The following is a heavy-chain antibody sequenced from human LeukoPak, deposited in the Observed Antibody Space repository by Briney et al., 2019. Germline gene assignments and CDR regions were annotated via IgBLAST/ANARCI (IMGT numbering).Heavy chain of an antibody. V-gene: IGHV3-7*01. CDR1: GFTFSSYA. CDR3: VRDRGYSSFDY. Sequence: GGSLRLSCAASGFTFSSYAMSWIRQAPGKGLEWVAGIKKDGSEEYYVDFVKGRFTISRDNAKNSLFLQMNSLRVDDTAVYYCVRDRGYSSFDYWGQGTLVTVSS. CDR2: IKKDGSEE. D-gene: IGHD5-18*01. J-gene: IGHJ4*02.